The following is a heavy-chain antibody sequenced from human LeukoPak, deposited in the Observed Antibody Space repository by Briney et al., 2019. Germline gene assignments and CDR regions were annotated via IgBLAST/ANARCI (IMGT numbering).Heavy chain of an antibody. Sequence: GGSLRLSCAASGFTFSDCYMSWIRQAPGKGLEWVSYISSSGSTIYYADSVKGRFTISRDNAKNSLYLQMNSLRAEDTAVYYCARDHCSSTSCYIDLPWFDPWGQGTLVTVSS. J-gene: IGHJ5*02. CDR1: GFTFSDCY. V-gene: IGHV3-11*01. CDR2: ISSSGSTI. D-gene: IGHD2-2*02. CDR3: ARDHCSSTSCYIDLPWFDP.